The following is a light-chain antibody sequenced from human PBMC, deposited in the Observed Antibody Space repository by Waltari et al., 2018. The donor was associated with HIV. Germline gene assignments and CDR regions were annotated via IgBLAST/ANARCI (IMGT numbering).Light chain of an antibody. CDR3: QQYHNWPRT. Sequence: EIVMTQSPATLSVSPGEKVTLSCRASQSVSSNLAWYQQKPGQAPELLIYGASTRAAGIPARFSGSGAGREFTLSISSLQSEDFAVYYCQQYHNWPRTFGQGTKVEI. CDR1: QSVSSN. CDR2: GAS. V-gene: IGKV3-15*01. J-gene: IGKJ1*01.